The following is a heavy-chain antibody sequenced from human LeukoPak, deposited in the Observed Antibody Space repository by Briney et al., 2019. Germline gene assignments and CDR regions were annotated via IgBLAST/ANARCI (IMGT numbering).Heavy chain of an antibody. V-gene: IGHV3-15*01. D-gene: IGHD2-2*02. CDR2: IKSKNNGGHT. J-gene: IGHJ3*02. CDR1: GFSFTNAW. CDR3: TTEGCLSSRCYTPNAFDI. Sequence: PGGSLRLSCAASGFSFTNAWMSWVPQAPGKGGEWVGRIKSKNNGGHTDYATPVKGRFTISRDDSKNTLYLEMDSLKTEDTAVYYCTTEGCLSSRCYTPNAFDIWGPGTVVTVSS.